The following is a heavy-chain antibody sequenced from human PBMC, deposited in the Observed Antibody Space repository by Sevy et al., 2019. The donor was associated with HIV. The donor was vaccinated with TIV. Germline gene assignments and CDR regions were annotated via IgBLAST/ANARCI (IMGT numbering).Heavy chain of an antibody. V-gene: IGHV3-74*01. CDR2: ISSDGNST. D-gene: IGHD6-13*01. J-gene: IGHJ4*02. CDR3: ASDGGAACDFDH. CDR1: GFTFSSYW. Sequence: GGSLRLSCAASGFTFSSYWMHWVRHAPGKGLVWVSRISSDGNSTSYADSVRRRFTISRDNAKNTLYLQMNSLRAEDTALYYRASDGGAACDFDHWGQGTLVTVSS.